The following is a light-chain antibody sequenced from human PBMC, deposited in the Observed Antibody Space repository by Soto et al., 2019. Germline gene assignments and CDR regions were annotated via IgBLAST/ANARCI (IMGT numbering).Light chain of an antibody. V-gene: IGLV2-8*01. CDR3: SSYAGSNPVV. CDR2: EVS. J-gene: IGLJ2*01. CDR1: SSDVGGYNY. Sequence: QSVLTQPPSASGSPGQSVTISCTGTSSDVGGYNYVSWYQQHPGKAPKLMIYEVSKRPSGVPDRFSGSKSGNMASLTVSGLQAEDEADYYCSSYAGSNPVVFGGGTKVTVL.